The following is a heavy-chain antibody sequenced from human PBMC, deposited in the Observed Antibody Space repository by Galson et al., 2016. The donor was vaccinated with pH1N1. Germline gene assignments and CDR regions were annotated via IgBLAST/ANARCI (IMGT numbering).Heavy chain of an antibody. V-gene: IGHV3-74*01. CDR3: ARARLFTTGDPTGYFDY. Sequence: SLRLSCAASGFSFSSYWMHWVRHVPGKGLVWVSRINSDGSSTSYADSVKGRFTISRDNAKNTLYLQMDGLRAEDTAVYFCARARLFTTGDPTGYFDYWGQGTLVTASS. D-gene: IGHD1-1*01. CDR2: INSDGSST. CDR1: GFSFSSYW. J-gene: IGHJ4*02.